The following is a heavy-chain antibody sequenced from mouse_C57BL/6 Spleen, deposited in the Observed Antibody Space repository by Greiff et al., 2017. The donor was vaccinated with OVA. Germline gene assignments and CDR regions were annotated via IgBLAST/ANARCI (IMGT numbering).Heavy chain of an antibody. CDR1: GFTFSDYG. D-gene: IGHD2-4*01. CDR3: ARGGLRRPYYAMDY. Sequence: EVQVVESGGGLVKPGGSLKLSCAASGFTFSDYGMHWVRQAPEKGLEWVAYISSGSSTIYYADTVKGRFTISRDNAKNTLFLQMTRLRSEDTAMYYCARGGLRRPYYAMDYWGLGTSVTVSS. CDR2: ISSGSSTI. J-gene: IGHJ4*01. V-gene: IGHV5-17*01.